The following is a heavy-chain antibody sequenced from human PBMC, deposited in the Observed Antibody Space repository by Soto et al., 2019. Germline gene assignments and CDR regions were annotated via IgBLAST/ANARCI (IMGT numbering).Heavy chain of an antibody. D-gene: IGHD4-17*01. V-gene: IGHV5-10-1*03. J-gene: IGHJ6*02. Sequence: EVQLVQSGAEVKKPGESLPISCKTSGHRFTTYWISWVRQMPGKGLEYMGKINPTDSETNYSPSFEGHVTFSVDRSTSTAYVRWNSLKASDIAMYYCASPTMTSTSFYYAMDVWGQGTTVTVSS. CDR3: ASPTMTSTSFYYAMDV. CDR1: GHRFTTYW. CDR2: INPTDSET.